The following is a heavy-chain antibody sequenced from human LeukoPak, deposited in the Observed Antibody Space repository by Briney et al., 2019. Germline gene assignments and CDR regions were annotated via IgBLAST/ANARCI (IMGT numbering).Heavy chain of an antibody. CDR2: IWFDGSNK. CDR3: ARGQLNYFESSGGDYFDY. Sequence: GSLRLSCAASGFTFSSYGMHWVRQAPGKGLEWVAVIWFDGSNKYYADSVKGRFTISRDNSKDTLYLQMNSLRAEDTAVYYCARGQLNYFESSGGDYFDYWGQGTLVTVSS. V-gene: IGHV3-33*01. CDR1: GFTFSSYG. J-gene: IGHJ4*02. D-gene: IGHD3-22*01.